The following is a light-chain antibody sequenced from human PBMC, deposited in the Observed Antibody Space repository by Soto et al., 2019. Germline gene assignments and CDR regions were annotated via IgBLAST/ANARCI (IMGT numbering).Light chain of an antibody. J-gene: IGKJ1*01. CDR2: GAS. CDR1: QSVSSN. V-gene: IGKV3-15*01. Sequence: EIVMTQSPATLSVSPGERATLSCRASQSVSSNLAWYQQKPGQAPRLLIYGASTRATRIPARFSGSGSGTEFTLTISSLQSEDFAVYYCQEYNNRPPWTFGQGTKVEIK. CDR3: QEYNNRPPWT.